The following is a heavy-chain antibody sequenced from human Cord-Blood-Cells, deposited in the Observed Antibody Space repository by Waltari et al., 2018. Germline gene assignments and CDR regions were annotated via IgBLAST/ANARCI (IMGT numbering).Heavy chain of an antibody. Sequence: QVQLVQSGAEVRKPGASVKVSCTASGGTFRRYALSWVRQAPGQRLEWMGGNIPIFGTANYAQKFQGRVTITADESASTAYMELSSLRSEDTGVYYCARGYGSGRQRYYFDYWGQGTLVTVSS. CDR2: NIPIFGTA. D-gene: IGHD3-10*01. CDR3: ARGYGSGRQRYYFDY. J-gene: IGHJ4*02. V-gene: IGHV1-69*01. CDR1: GGTFRRYA.